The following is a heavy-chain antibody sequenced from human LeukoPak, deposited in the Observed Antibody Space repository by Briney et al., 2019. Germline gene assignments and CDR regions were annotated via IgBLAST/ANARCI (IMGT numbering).Heavy chain of an antibody. D-gene: IGHD5-24*01. CDR1: GYTFTSYG. CDR2: ISAYNGNT. J-gene: IGHJ4*02. CDR3: ARDWENGDGYNFGDYFDY. Sequence: ASVRVSCKASGYTFTSYGISWVRQAPGQGVEWMGWISAYNGNTNYAQKLQGRVTMTTDTSTSTAYMELRSLRSDDTAVYYCARDWENGDGYNFGDYFDYWGQGTLVTVSS. V-gene: IGHV1-18*01.